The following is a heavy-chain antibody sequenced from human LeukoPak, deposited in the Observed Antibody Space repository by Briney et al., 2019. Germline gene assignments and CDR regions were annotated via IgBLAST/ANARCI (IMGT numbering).Heavy chain of an antibody. CDR3: AKGGYSNGRYYYYYMDV. Sequence: GGSLRLSCAASGFGFSDYFMTWIRQAPGKGLEWVSYIDTSGSTIYYADSAKGRFTISRDNSKNTLYLQMNSLRAEDTAVYYCAKGGYSNGRYYYYYMDVWGEGTTVTVSS. CDR1: GFGFSDYF. D-gene: IGHD5-18*01. V-gene: IGHV3-11*01. CDR2: IDTSGSTI. J-gene: IGHJ6*03.